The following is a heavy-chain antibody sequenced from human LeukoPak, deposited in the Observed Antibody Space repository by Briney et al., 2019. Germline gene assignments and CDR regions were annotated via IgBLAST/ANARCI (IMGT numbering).Heavy chain of an antibody. J-gene: IGHJ6*03. CDR2: IIPILGIA. CDR3: AIVVVPANMDV. Sequence: SVKVSCKASGGTFSSYTISWVRQAPGQGLEWMGRIIPILGIANYAQKFRGRVTFTADKSTSTAYMELSSLRSQDTAVYYCAIVVVPANMDVWGKGTTVTVSS. CDR1: GGTFSSYT. D-gene: IGHD2-2*01. V-gene: IGHV1-69*02.